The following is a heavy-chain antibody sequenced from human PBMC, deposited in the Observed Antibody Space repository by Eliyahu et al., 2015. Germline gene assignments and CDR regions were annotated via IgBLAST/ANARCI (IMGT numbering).Heavy chain of an antibody. CDR1: GFTFSSYA. CDR3: ARGGGRWLQLFY. Sequence: QVQLVESGGGVVQPGRSLRLSCAASGFTFSSYAMHWXRQAPGKGLEWVAVISYDGSNKYYADSVKGRFTISRDNSKNTLYLQMNSLRAEDTAVYYCARGGGRWLQLFYWGQGTLVTVSS. J-gene: IGHJ4*02. V-gene: IGHV3-30-3*01. D-gene: IGHD5-24*01. CDR2: ISYDGSNK.